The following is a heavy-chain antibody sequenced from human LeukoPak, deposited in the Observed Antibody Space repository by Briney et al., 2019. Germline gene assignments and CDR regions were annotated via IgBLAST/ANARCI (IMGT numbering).Heavy chain of an antibody. D-gene: IGHD2-2*01. Sequence: SQTLSLTCTVSGGSISSGGYYWSWIRQPPGKGLEWIGYIYHSGSTYYNPSLKSRVTISVDRSKNQFSLKLSSVTAADTAVYYCARDSPRGDIVVVPAGIDPWGQGTLVTVSS. J-gene: IGHJ5*02. CDR3: ARDSPRGDIVVVPAGIDP. V-gene: IGHV4-30-2*01. CDR2: IYHSGST. CDR1: GGSISSGGYY.